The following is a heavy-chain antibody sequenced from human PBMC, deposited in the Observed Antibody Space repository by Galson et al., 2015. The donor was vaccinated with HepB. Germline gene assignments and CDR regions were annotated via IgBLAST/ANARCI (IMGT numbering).Heavy chain of an antibody. CDR1: GFTLSSYE. Sequence: SLRLSCAASGFTLSSYEMNWVRQAPGKGLEWVSYISSSGSTIYYADSVKGRFTISRDNAKNSLYLQMNSLRAEDTAVYYCARRLWFGGYSMDVWGQGTTVTVSS. D-gene: IGHD3-10*01. J-gene: IGHJ6*02. CDR2: ISSSGSTI. CDR3: ARRLWFGGYSMDV. V-gene: IGHV3-48*03.